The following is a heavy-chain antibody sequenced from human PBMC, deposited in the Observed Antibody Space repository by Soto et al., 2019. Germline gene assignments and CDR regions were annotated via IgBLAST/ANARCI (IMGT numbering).Heavy chain of an antibody. D-gene: IGHD5-18*01. Sequence: PGESLKISCNGSGYSCTIYWISLVLQMPGKGLEWMGRIDPSDSYTNYSPSFQGHVTISADKSISTAYLQWSSLKASDTAMYYCARQKHNVDTVDFDYWGQGTLVTVSS. CDR3: ARQKHNVDTVDFDY. CDR1: GYSCTIYW. CDR2: IDPSDSYT. V-gene: IGHV5-10-1*01. J-gene: IGHJ4*02.